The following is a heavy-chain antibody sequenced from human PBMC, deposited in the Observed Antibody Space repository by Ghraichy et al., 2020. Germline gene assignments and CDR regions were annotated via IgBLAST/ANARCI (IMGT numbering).Heavy chain of an antibody. D-gene: IGHD3-3*01. CDR3: ARDSITIFGRYYYYYGMDV. J-gene: IGHJ6*02. V-gene: IGHV4-59*01. CDR1: GGSISSYY. CDR2: IYYSGST. Sequence: SQTLSLTCTVSGGSISSYYWSWIRQPPGKGLEWIGYIYYSGSTNYNPSLKSRVTISVDTSKNQFSLKLSSVTAADTALDYCARDSITIFGRYYYYYGMDVWGQGTTVTVSS.